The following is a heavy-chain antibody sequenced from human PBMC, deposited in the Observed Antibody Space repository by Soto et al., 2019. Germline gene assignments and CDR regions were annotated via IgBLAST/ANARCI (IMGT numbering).Heavy chain of an antibody. CDR2: ISSSGSTI. J-gene: IGHJ4*02. D-gene: IGHD3-22*01. CDR3: AREGYYDSSGYYGFDY. V-gene: IGHV3-48*03. CDR1: GFTLSSYE. Sequence: GSLRLSFAASGFTLSSYEMNWVGQAPGKGLEWVSYISSSGSTIYYADSVKGRFTISRDNAKNSLYLQMNSLRAEDTAVYYCAREGYYDSSGYYGFDYWGQGTLVTVSS.